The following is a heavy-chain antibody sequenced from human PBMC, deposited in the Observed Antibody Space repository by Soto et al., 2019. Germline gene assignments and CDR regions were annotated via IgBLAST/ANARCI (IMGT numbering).Heavy chain of an antibody. D-gene: IGHD6-13*01. J-gene: IGHJ5*02. V-gene: IGHV1-69*01. Sequence: QVQLVQSGAEVKKPGSSVKVSCKASGGTFSSYAISWVRQAPGQGLEWMGGIIPIFGTANYAQKFQGRVTITADESTSTAYMELISLRSEATAVYYCARVVGAAAGINWFDPWGQGTLVTVSS. CDR2: IIPIFGTA. CDR1: GGTFSSYA. CDR3: ARVVGAAAGINWFDP.